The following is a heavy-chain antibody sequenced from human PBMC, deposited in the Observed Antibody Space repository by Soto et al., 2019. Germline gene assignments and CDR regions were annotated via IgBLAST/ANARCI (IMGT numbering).Heavy chain of an antibody. D-gene: IGHD3-10*01. CDR2: ISAYNGNT. Sequence: QVQLVQSGAEVKKPGASVKVSCKASGYTFTSYGISWVRQAPGQGLEWMGWISAYNGNTNYAQKLQGRVIMTRDTSTSTAYMELRSLRSDATAVYYCARDHGSGKNLGRWEDYWGQGTLVTVSS. CDR1: GYTFTSYG. CDR3: ARDHGSGKNLGRWEDY. V-gene: IGHV1-18*01. J-gene: IGHJ4*02.